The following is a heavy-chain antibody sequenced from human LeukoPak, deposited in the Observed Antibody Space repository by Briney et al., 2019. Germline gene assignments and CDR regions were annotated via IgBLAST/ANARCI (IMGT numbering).Heavy chain of an antibody. D-gene: IGHD3-22*01. J-gene: IGHJ4*02. CDR3: AATSSGFYYGAYYFDY. Sequence: ASVKVSCKASVFTFSSSAMQWVRQARGQRLEWIGWIVVGSGNTNYAQKFQERVTITRDMSTSTAYMELSSLRSEDTAVYYCAATSSGFYYGAYYFDYWGQGTLVTVSS. V-gene: IGHV1-58*02. CDR1: VFTFSSSA. CDR2: IVVGSGNT.